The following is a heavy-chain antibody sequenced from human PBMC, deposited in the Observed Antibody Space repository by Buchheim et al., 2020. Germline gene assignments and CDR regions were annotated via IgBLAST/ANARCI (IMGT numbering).Heavy chain of an antibody. D-gene: IGHD6-19*01. CDR2: ISYDGSNK. CDR3: ARDAPMYSSGWYGGMDV. CDR1: GFTFSSYA. V-gene: IGHV3-30-3*01. J-gene: IGHJ6*02. Sequence: QVQLVESGGGVVQPGRSLRLSCAASGFTFSSYAMHWVRQAPGKGLEWVAVISYDGSNKYYADSVKGRFTISRDNSKNTLYLQMNSLRAEDTAVYYCARDAPMYSSGWYGGMDVWGQGTT.